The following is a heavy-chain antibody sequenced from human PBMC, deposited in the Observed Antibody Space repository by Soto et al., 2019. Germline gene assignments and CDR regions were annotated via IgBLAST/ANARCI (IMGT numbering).Heavy chain of an antibody. CDR1: GFTFSSYG. CDR3: AKEGSVVATTPDFDY. Sequence: QVQLVESGGGVVQPGRSLRLSCAASGFTFSSYGMHWVRQAPGKGLEWVAVISYDGSYTYYADSMKGRVTISRDNSKNTLSVQMNSLRAEDTAVYYCAKEGSVVATTPDFDYWGQGALVTVSS. D-gene: IGHD5-12*01. V-gene: IGHV3-30*18. J-gene: IGHJ4*02. CDR2: ISYDGSYT.